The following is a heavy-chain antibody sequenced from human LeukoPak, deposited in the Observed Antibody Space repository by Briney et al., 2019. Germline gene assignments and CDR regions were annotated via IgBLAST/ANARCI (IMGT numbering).Heavy chain of an antibody. CDR1: GGSFSGYY. CDR2: INHSGST. CDR3: ALLGGIAARFDY. V-gene: IGHV4-34*01. D-gene: IGHD6-6*01. J-gene: IGHJ4*02. Sequence: TSETLSLTCAVYGGSFSGYYWSWIRQPPGKGLEWIGEINHSGSTNYNPSLKSRVTISVDTSKNQFSLKLSSVTAADTAVYYCALLGGIAARFDYWGQGTLVTVSS.